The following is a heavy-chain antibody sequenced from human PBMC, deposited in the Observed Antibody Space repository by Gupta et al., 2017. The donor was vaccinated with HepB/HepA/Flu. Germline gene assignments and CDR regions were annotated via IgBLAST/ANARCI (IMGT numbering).Heavy chain of an antibody. CDR2: ILGSTDYT. D-gene: IGHD2-21*02. V-gene: IGHV3-23*01. J-gene: IGHJ3*01. CDR3: AKDPNGDYIGAGDG. CDR1: GLLFKNYG. Sequence: PGGSLRLSCTASGLLFKNYGMTWVRQAPGKGLEWVSSILGSTDYTLYADYVRGRFTISRDNSRNTLYLHMNSLRAEDTAVDFGAKDPNGDYIGAGDGWGQGTRVTVSS.